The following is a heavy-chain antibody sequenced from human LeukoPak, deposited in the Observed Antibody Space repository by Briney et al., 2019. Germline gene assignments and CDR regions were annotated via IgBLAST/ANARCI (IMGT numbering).Heavy chain of an antibody. V-gene: IGHV4-4*02. Sequence: PSETLSLTCAVSGGSISGDNWWSWVRQSPGEGLEWIGEVDHSGATNYNPSLKSRVTISEDKSKNQFSLKMNSVTAADTAVYYCARGRTFDNWGQGTLVTVSS. CDR2: VDHSGAT. CDR1: GGSISGDNW. CDR3: ARGRTFDN. J-gene: IGHJ4*02.